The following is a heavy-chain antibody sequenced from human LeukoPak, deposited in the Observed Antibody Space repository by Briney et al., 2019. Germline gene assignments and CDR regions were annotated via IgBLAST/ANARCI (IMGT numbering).Heavy chain of an antibody. D-gene: IGHD1-26*01. CDR3: ATTTSRATNY. V-gene: IGHV3-9*01. CDR1: GFTFDDYA. J-gene: IGHJ4*02. Sequence: PGGSLRLSCAASGFTFDDYAMHWVRQAPGKGLEWVSGISWNSGSIGYADSVKGRFTISRDNAKNSLYLQMNSLRAEDTAVYYCATTTSRATNYWGQGTLVTVSS. CDR2: ISWNSGSI.